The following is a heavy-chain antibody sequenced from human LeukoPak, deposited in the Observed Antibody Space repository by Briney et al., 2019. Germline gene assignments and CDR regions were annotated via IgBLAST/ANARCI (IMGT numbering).Heavy chain of an antibody. CDR3: ARDRSVTAMATKDY. J-gene: IGHJ4*02. CDR2: IKEDGSEK. D-gene: IGHD5-18*01. V-gene: IGHV3-7*01. Sequence: GGSLRLSCAASGFTFSSHWMSWVRQAPGKGLEWVANIKEDGSEKYYVDSVKGRFTISRDNAKNSLYLQMNSLRAEDTAVYYCARDRSVTAMATKDYWGQGTLVTVSS. CDR1: GFTFSSHW.